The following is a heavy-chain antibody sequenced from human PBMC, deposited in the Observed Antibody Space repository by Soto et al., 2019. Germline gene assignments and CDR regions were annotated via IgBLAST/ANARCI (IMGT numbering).Heavy chain of an antibody. V-gene: IGHV4-39*01. CDR3: ARLVAGRGGGYFYGPFDY. D-gene: IGHD3-22*01. J-gene: IGHJ4*02. CDR1: GDSISSSDFY. Sequence: VTLSLTCTVSGDSISSSDFYRGWIRQPPGKGLEWIGSIYYSGSTYYNPSLKSRVSISIDPSRIQFSLRLSSVTAADTAVYYCARLVAGRGGGYFYGPFDYWGQGTLVTVSS. CDR2: IYYSGST.